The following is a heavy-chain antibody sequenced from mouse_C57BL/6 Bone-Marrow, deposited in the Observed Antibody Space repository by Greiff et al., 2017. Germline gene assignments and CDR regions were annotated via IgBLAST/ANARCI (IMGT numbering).Heavy chain of an antibody. J-gene: IGHJ4*01. V-gene: IGHV1-80*01. D-gene: IGHD1-1*01. CDR2: IYPGDGDT. Sequence: VKLQESGAELVKPGASVKISCKASGYAFSSYWMNWVKQRPGKGLEWIGQIYPGDGDTNYNGKFKGKATLTADKSSSTAYMQLSSLTSEDSAVYFCAREGFITTVVGGYYAMDYWGQGTSVTVSS. CDR3: AREGFITTVVGGYYAMDY. CDR1: GYAFSSYW.